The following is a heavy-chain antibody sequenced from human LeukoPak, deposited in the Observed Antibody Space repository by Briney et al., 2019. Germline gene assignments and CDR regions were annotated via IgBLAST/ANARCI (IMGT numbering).Heavy chain of an antibody. CDR1: GGSFSGYY. V-gene: IGHV4-34*01. CDR3: ARNPGNYYGMDV. J-gene: IGHJ6*02. Sequence: SETLSPTCAVYGGSFSGYYWSWIRQPPGKGLEWIGEINHSGSTNYNPSLKSRVTISVDTSKNQFSLKLSSVTAADTAVYYCARNPGNYYGMDVWGQGTTVTVSS. CDR2: INHSGST.